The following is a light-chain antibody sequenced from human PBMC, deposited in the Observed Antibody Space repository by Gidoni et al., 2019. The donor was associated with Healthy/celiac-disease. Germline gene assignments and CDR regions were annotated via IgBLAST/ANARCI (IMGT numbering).Light chain of an antibody. CDR2: GAS. Sequence: EIVLTQSPGTLSLSPGERATLSCRASQSVSSSYLAWYQQKAGQAPRLLIYGASSRATGIPDRFSCSGSGTDFTLAISRLEPEDFAVYYCQQYGSSPPLFTFGPGTKVDIK. CDR1: QSVSSSY. J-gene: IGKJ3*01. V-gene: IGKV3-20*01. CDR3: QQYGSSPPLFT.